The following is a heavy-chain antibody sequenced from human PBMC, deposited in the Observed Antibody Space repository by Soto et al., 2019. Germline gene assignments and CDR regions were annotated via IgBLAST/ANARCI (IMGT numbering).Heavy chain of an antibody. Sequence: QVQLVQSGAEVKKPGSSVKVSCKASGGPFRNYAISWVRQAPGQGLEWMGGIIPIFGTTNYAQRFQGRVTITADESTSTAYMELSSLRSEDTAVYYCARVSSSWYKDYFDYWGQGTLVTVSS. CDR2: IIPIFGTT. CDR1: GGPFRNYA. V-gene: IGHV1-69*12. CDR3: ARVSSSWYKDYFDY. D-gene: IGHD6-13*01. J-gene: IGHJ4*02.